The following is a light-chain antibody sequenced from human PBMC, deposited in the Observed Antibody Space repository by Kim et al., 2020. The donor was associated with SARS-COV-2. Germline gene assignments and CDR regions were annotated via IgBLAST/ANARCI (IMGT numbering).Light chain of an antibody. J-gene: IGKJ4*01. V-gene: IGKV3-15*01. Sequence: EIVMTQSPATLSVSPGERATLSCRASQSVSSNLAWYQQKPGQAPRLLIYGASTRATGIPARFSGSGSGTEFTLTISSLQSGDFAVYYCQQYNNWLPFCGGTKVDIK. CDR1: QSVSSN. CDR3: QQYNNWLP. CDR2: GAS.